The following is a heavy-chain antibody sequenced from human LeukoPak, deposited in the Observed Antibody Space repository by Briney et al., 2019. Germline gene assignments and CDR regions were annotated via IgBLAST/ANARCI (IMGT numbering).Heavy chain of an antibody. CDR1: GRSFSTYA. Sequence: ASVKVSCEASGRSFSTYAFNWVRQAPGQGLEWMGGIIPMLGTAAYAQKFQGRVTITADESASAAYMELSGLTFEDTAVFYCAGRESSTRHFDSWGQGTLVTVSS. CDR3: AGRESSTRHFDS. CDR2: IIPMLGTA. J-gene: IGHJ4*02. V-gene: IGHV1-69*13. D-gene: IGHD2-15*01.